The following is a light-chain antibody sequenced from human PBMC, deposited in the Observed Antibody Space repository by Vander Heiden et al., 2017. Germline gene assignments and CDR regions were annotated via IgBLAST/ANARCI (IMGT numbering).Light chain of an antibody. Sequence: QAVVTQEPSLTVSPGGTVTLTCGSSAGPVTSGHYPYWLQQKPGQAPRSLMFDINNRHPWTPARFSGSLLGGKAALTLSGAQTDDEADYYCLLSFGAAPGVFGGGTKLTVL. CDR1: AGPVTSGHY. V-gene: IGLV7-46*01. CDR2: DIN. CDR3: LLSFGAAPGV. J-gene: IGLJ3*02.